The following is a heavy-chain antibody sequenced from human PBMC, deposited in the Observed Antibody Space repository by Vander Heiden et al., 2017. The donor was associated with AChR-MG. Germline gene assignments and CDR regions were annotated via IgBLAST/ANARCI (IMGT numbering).Heavy chain of an antibody. V-gene: IGHV3-23*01. D-gene: IGHD1-1*01. J-gene: IGHJ4*02. CDR3: AKSGWGQLPPA. Sequence: EVQLLESGGGLVQPGGSLRLSCAASGFTFSSYAMSWVRQAPGKGLDWVSLITAIGDKTFYANSVKGRFTISRDNSRSTLYLQMNSLSIDDTAMYYCAKSGWGQLPPAWGQGSLGTVSS. CDR2: ITAIGDKT. CDR1: GFTFSSYA.